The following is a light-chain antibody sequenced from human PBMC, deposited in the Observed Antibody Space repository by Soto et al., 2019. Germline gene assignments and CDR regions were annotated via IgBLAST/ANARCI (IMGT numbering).Light chain of an antibody. CDR3: QQYGSSSWT. CDR2: GAS. J-gene: IGKJ1*01. V-gene: IGKV3-20*01. CDR1: QSVSSSS. Sequence: EIVLTQSPGTLSLSPGERATLSCRASQSVSSSSLAWYQQKPGQAPRLLIYGASSRATGIPDRFSGSGSGTDFTLTISRLEPEDFAVYYCQQYGSSSWTFGQGTKVDFK.